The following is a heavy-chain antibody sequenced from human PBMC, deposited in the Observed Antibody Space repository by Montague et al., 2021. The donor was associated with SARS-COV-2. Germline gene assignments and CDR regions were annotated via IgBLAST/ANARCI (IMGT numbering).Heavy chain of an antibody. CDR2: IYWDDDK. J-gene: IGHJ4*02. Sequence: PALVKPTQTLTLTCTFSGFSLNASGVGVGWIRQPPGKALEWLASIYWDDDKRYSPSLKTRLTITKDTSKSQVVLTMTNMDPVDTATYYCAHRLPAVAAFDYWGQGTLVTVSS. CDR1: GFSLNASGVG. D-gene: IGHD6-6*01. CDR3: AHRLPAVAAFDY. V-gene: IGHV2-5*02.